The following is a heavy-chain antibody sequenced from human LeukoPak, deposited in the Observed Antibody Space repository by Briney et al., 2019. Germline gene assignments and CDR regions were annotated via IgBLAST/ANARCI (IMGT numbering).Heavy chain of an antibody. CDR2: IYSSGST. CDR1: GASVSGSGYY. CDR3: AKSGGYGLIDY. D-gene: IGHD1-26*01. V-gene: IGHV4-39*01. J-gene: IGHJ4*02. Sequence: SETLSLTCTVSGASVSGSGYYWGWIRQPPGKGLEWIGSIYSSGSTYYNASLQSRVTISIETSKNQISLRLNSVTAADTAMYYCAKSGGYGLIDYWGQGTLVTVSS.